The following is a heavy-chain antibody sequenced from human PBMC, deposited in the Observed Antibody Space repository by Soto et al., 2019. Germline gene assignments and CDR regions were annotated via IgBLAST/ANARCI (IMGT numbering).Heavy chain of an antibody. CDR1: GYTFTSYA. Sequence: ASVKVSCKASGYTFTSYAMHWVRQAPGQRLEWMGWINAGNGNTKYSQKFQGRVTITRDTSASTAYMELSSLRSEDTAVYYCARGITSGTVFWFDPWGQGTLVTVSS. CDR2: INAGNGNT. V-gene: IGHV1-3*01. J-gene: IGHJ5*02. CDR3: ARGITSGTVFWFDP. D-gene: IGHD1-1*01.